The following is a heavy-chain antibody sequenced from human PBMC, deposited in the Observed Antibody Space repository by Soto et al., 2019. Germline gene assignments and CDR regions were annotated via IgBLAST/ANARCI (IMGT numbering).Heavy chain of an antibody. V-gene: IGHV3-21*05. D-gene: IGHD2-15*01. CDR1: GFTFSIYD. CDR2: ITSASHAM. J-gene: IGHJ4*02. CDR3: ARDLGVALATLTLDY. Sequence: GGSLRLSCSASGFTFSIYDMNWVRQAPGKGLEWVSYITSASHAMHYADSVKGRFTISRDDAKNSLYLQMNSLRAEDTGVYYCARDLGVALATLTLDYWGQGALVTVSS.